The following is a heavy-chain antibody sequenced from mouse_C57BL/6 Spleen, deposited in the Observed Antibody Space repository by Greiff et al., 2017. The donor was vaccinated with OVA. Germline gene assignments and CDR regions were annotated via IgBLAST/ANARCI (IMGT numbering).Heavy chain of an antibody. J-gene: IGHJ1*03. CDR1: GYTFTDYN. V-gene: IGHV1-22*01. CDR2: INPNNGGT. D-gene: IGHD1-1*01. Sequence: VQLQQSGPELVKPGASVKMSCKASGYTFTDYNMHWVKQSHGKSLEWIGYINPNNGGTSYNQKFKGKATLTVNKSSSTAYMELRSLTSEESAVYYCAYGSSYGYFDVWGTGTTVTVSS. CDR3: AYGSSYGYFDV.